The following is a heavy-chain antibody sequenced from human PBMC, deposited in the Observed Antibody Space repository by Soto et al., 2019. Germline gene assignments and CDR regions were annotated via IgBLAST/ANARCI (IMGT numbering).Heavy chain of an antibody. CDR3: ARDDEMATITTPFDY. Sequence: QVQLVESGGGVVQPGRSLRLSCAASGFTFSSYAMHWVRQAPGKGLEWVAVISYDRSNKYYADSVKGRFTISRDNSKNTLYLQMNSLRAEDTAVYHCARDDEMATITTPFDYWGQGTLVTVSS. CDR2: ISYDRSNK. V-gene: IGHV3-30-3*01. D-gene: IGHD5-12*01. CDR1: GFTFSSYA. J-gene: IGHJ4*02.